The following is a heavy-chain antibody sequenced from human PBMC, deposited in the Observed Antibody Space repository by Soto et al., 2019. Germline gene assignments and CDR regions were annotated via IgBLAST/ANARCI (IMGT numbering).Heavy chain of an antibody. Sequence: EVQLLESGGGLVQPGGSLRLSCAASGFTFSSYAMSWVRLAPGKGLEWVSVISGSGDSTYYADSVKGRFTISRDNSKNTLYLQMNSLRAEDTAVYYCAKRNWGGWYFDLWGRGTLVTVSS. CDR1: GFTFSSYA. V-gene: IGHV3-23*01. CDR3: AKRNWGGWYFDL. CDR2: ISGSGDST. D-gene: IGHD7-27*01. J-gene: IGHJ2*01.